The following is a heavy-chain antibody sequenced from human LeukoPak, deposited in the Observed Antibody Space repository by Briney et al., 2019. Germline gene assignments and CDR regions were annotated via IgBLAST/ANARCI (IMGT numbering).Heavy chain of an antibody. CDR2: IDFSGST. V-gene: IGHV4-39*01. Sequence: WETLSLTCTVSGGSISSSSYYWGWIRQPPGKGLEWIGSIDFSGSTYYSPSLKSRVTISVDTSKNQFSLKLSSVTAADTAVYYCARGRSDIVVVRKGYYFDYWGQGTLVTVSS. D-gene: IGHD3-22*01. J-gene: IGHJ4*02. CDR1: GGSISSSSYY. CDR3: ARGRSDIVVVRKGYYFDY.